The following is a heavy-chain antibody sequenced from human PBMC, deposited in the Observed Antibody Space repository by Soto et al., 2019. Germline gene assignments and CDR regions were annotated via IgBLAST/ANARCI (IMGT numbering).Heavy chain of an antibody. CDR1: GGSFSGYY. J-gene: IGHJ2*01. CDR3: ARWHEDGYNYVALGADWYFDL. V-gene: IGHV4-34*01. CDR2: INHSGST. Sequence: QVQLQQLGAGLLKPSETLSLTCAVYGGSFSGYYWSWIRQPPGKGLEWSGEINHSGSTNYNPSLNSRVTISVDTSKNQFSLKLSSVTAADTAVYYCARWHEDGYNYVALGADWYFDLWGRGTLVTVSS. D-gene: IGHD5-12*01.